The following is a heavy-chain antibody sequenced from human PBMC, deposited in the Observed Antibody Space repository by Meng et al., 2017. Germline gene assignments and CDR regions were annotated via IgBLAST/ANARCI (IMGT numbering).Heavy chain of an antibody. J-gene: IGHJ5*02. CDR3: AHRRGDYREGWFDP. D-gene: IGHD4-11*01. V-gene: IGHV2-5*02. CDR2: IYWDDDK. CDR1: GSSLSTSGVG. Sequence: TVKDYVPTLVKPTQARTLTCTFSGSSLSTSGVGVGWIRQPPGKALEWLALIYWDDDKRYSPSLTSRLTITKDTAKNQVVLTLPNMDPVDTATYYCAHRRGDYREGWFDPWGQGTLVTVSS.